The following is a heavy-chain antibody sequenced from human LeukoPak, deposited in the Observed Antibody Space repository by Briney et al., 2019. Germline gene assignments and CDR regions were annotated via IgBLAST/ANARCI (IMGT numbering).Heavy chain of an antibody. CDR3: ARVLDLSKRGLDAFDI. D-gene: IGHD3-16*01. CDR1: GGSISSYF. Sequence: PLETLSLTCTVSGGSISSYFWSWIRQPPGKGLEWIGYAYYSGSTNYNPSLKSRVTISVDTSKKQFSLKLSSATAADTAVYYCARVLDLSKRGLDAFDIWGQGTMVTVSS. J-gene: IGHJ3*02. V-gene: IGHV4-59*01. CDR2: AYYSGST.